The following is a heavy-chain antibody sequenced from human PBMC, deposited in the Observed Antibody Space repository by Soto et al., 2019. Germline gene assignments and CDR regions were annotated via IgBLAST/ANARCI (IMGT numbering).Heavy chain of an antibody. CDR2: IYHSGST. CDR3: ASKYSGYDPLFDY. V-gene: IGHV4-4*02. J-gene: IGHJ4*02. Sequence: SEILSLTCAVSGGSISSSNWWSWVRQPPGKGLEWIGEIYHSGSTNYNPSLKSRVTISVDKSKNQFSLKLSSVTAADTAVYYCASKYSGYDPLFDYWGQGTLVTVSS. D-gene: IGHD5-12*01. CDR1: GGSISSSNW.